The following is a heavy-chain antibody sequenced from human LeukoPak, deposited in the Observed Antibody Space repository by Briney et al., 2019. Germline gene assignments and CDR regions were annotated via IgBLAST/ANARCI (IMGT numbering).Heavy chain of an antibody. CDR3: ASVVGGNFDY. Sequence: GASVKVSCKAFGYTFTSNYMHWVRQAPGQGLEWMGWISAYNGNTNYAQKLQGRVTMTTDTSTSTAYMELRSLRSDDTAVYYCASVVGGNFDYWGQGTLVTVSS. J-gene: IGHJ4*02. V-gene: IGHV1-18*04. CDR1: GYTFTSNY. CDR2: ISAYNGNT. D-gene: IGHD1-26*01.